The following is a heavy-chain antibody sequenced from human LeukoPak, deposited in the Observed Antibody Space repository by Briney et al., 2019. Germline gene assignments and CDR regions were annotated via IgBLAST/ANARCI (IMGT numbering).Heavy chain of an antibody. CDR1: GYTFTSYD. Sequence: EASVKVSCKASGYTFTSYDINWVRQATGQGLEWMGWMNPNSGNTGYAQKFQGRVTMTRNTSISTAYMELSSLRSEDTAVYYCARRMITFGGVIANWGQGTQVTVSS. V-gene: IGHV1-8*01. D-gene: IGHD3-16*02. CDR2: MNPNSGNT. CDR3: ARRMITFGGVIAN. J-gene: IGHJ4*02.